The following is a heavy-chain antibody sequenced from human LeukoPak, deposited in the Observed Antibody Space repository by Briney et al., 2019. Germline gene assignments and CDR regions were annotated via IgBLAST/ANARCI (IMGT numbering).Heavy chain of an antibody. V-gene: IGHV3-7*01. CDR3: ARDIGVVPAAISDYYYGMDV. CDR1: GFTFSSYW. J-gene: IGHJ6*02. CDR2: IKQDGSEK. Sequence: GGSLRLSCAASGFTFSSYWMSWVRQAPGKGLEWVANIKQDGSEKYYVDSVKGRFTISRDNAKNSLYLQMNSLRAEDTAVYYCARDIGVVPAAISDYYYGMDVWGQGTTVTVSS. D-gene: IGHD2-2*01.